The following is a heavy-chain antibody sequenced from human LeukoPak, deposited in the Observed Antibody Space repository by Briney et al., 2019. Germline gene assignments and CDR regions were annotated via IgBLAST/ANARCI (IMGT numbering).Heavy chain of an antibody. V-gene: IGHV4-31*03. Sequence: SETLSLSCTVSGGSVSSGGYWWCWIRQHPGKGLGWFWYIYYSEAYYNPSLKSRASISVDPSKTPFSLNLNSVTAADTAVYYCARGVLTGYYGDFDYWGQGTLVTVSS. CDR3: ARGVLTGYYGDFDY. J-gene: IGHJ4*02. CDR1: GGSVSSGGYW. CDR2: IYYSEA. D-gene: IGHD3-9*01.